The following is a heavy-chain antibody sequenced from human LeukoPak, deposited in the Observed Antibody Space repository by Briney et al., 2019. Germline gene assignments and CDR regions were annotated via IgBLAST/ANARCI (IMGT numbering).Heavy chain of an antibody. CDR3: ARSQARVIGSGYDWHWFDP. Sequence: PSETLSLTCTVSGGSISSYYWSWIRQPAGKGLEWIGRIYTSGSTNYNPSLKSRVTMSVDTSKNQFSLKLSSVTAADTAVYYCARSQARVIGSGYDWHWFDPWGQGTLVTVSS. V-gene: IGHV4-4*07. CDR1: GGSISSYY. D-gene: IGHD5-12*01. CDR2: IYTSGST. J-gene: IGHJ5*02.